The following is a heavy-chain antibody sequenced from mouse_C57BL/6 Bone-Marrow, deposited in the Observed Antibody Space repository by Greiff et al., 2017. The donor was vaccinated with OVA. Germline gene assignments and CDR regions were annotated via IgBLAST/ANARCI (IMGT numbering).Heavy chain of an antibody. CDR1: GFNIKDDY. V-gene: IGHV14-4*01. J-gene: IGHJ2*01. CDR3: TLIPRYYFDY. D-gene: IGHD5-1-1*01. CDR2: IDPENGDT. Sequence: DVKLVESGAELVRPGASVKLSCTASGFNIKDDYMHWVKQRPEQGLEWIGWIDPENGDTEYASKFQGKATITADTSSNTAYLQLSSLTSEDTAVYYCTLIPRYYFDYWGQGTTLTVSS.